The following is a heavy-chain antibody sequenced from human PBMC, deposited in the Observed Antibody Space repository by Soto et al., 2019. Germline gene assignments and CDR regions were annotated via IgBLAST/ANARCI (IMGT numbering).Heavy chain of an antibody. CDR3: ARDEVSTAMVTGAFDI. CDR2: ISYDGSNK. CDR1: GFTFSSYA. J-gene: IGHJ3*02. Sequence: LRLSCAASGFTFSSYAMHWVRQSPGKGLEWVAVISYDGSNKYYADSVKGRFTISRDNSKNTLYLQMNSLRAEDTAVYYCARDEVSTAMVTGAFDIWGQGTMVTVSS. V-gene: IGHV3-30-3*01. D-gene: IGHD5-18*01.